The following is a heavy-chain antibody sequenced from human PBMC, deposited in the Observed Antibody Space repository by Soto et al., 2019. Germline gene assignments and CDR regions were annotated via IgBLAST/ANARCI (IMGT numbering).Heavy chain of an antibody. CDR3: AKDQAYDSSGYV. CDR1: GFTFSSYA. J-gene: IGHJ4*02. CDR2: ISGSGGST. V-gene: IGHV3-23*01. Sequence: PGGSLRLSCAASGFTFSSYAMSWVRQAPGKGLEWVSAISGSGGSTYYADSVKGRFTISRDNSKNTLYLQMSSLRAEDTAVYYCAKDQAYDSSGYVWGQGTLVTVSS. D-gene: IGHD3-22*01.